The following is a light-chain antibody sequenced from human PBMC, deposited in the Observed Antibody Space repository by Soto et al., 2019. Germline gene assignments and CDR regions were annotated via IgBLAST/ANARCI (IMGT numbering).Light chain of an antibody. CDR3: SSYTRSSTLVV. J-gene: IGLJ2*01. V-gene: IGLV2-14*01. CDR2: DVS. CDR1: SSDVGGYNY. Sequence: QSALTQPASVSGSPGQSITISCTGTSSDVGGYNYVSWYQQHPGKAPKLMIYDVSNRPSGVSNRFSGSKSGNTASLTISGPQAGAEADYYCSSYTRSSTLVVFGGGTKLTVL.